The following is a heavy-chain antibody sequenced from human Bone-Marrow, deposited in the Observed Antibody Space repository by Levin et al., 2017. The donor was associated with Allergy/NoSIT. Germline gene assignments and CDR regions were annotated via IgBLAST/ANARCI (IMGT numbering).Heavy chain of an antibody. CDR1: GFTFSCCG. CDR2: ISNDGSLE. CDR3: ARGYSSGWFDY. J-gene: IGHJ5*01. D-gene: IGHD2-15*01. V-gene: IGHV3-30*03. Sequence: GGSLRLSCEVSGFTFSCCGMHWVRQAPGKGLEWVAAISNDGSLEYYTDSVKGRFTISRDNSKNTLCLQMNSLRYEDTAVYYCARGYSSGWFDYWGQGTLVSVSS.